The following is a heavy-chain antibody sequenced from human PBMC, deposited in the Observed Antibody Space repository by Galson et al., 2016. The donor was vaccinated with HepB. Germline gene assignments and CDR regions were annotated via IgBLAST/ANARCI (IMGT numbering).Heavy chain of an antibody. CDR3: ARGTMVRGAMVRGILYYFDY. D-gene: IGHD3-10*01. Sequence: SLRLSCAASGFTFSAYIMHWVRQAPGKGLEWVALISYDGDNKYYADSVKGRFTISRDNSNNTLYLQMNSLKTEDTAVYYCARGTMVRGAMVRGILYYFDYWGQGTLVTVSS. J-gene: IGHJ4*02. CDR1: GFTFSAYI. CDR2: ISYDGDNK. V-gene: IGHV3-30*17.